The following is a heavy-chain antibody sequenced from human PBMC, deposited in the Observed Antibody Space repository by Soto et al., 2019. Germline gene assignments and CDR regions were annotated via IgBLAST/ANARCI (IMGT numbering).Heavy chain of an antibody. J-gene: IGHJ6*02. CDR3: ARLSPTTYYGMDV. V-gene: IGHV4-30-2*01. Sequence: QLQLQESGSGLVRPSQTLSLTCAVSGDSISRGDYSWNWIRQPPGKGLEWIGNIYHSGTTSYNPCLKSRLTISVDRSENQFSLRLTSVTAADSAVYYCARLSPTTYYGMDVWGQGTTVTVSS. CDR2: IYHSGTT. D-gene: IGHD1-7*01. CDR1: GDSISRGDYS.